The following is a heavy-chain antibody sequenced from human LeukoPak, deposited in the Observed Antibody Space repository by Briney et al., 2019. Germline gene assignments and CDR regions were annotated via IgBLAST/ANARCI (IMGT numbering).Heavy chain of an antibody. V-gene: IGHV3-21*01. J-gene: IGHJ6*02. Sequence: GGSLRLSCAASGFTFSSYSMNWVRQAPGKGLEWVSSISSSSSYIYYADSVKGRFTISRDNAKNSLYLQMNSLRAEDTAVYYCARDREVRGVIIYYYYYGRTSGAKGPRSPSP. CDR1: GFTFSSYS. D-gene: IGHD3-10*01. CDR2: ISSSSSYI. CDR3: ARDREVRGVIIYYYYYGRTS.